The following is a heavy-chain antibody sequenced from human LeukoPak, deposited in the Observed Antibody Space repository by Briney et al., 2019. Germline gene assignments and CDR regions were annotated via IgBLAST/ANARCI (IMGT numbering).Heavy chain of an antibody. CDR3: ARVEIVVAATHGWYFDL. V-gene: IGHV4-4*07. J-gene: IGHJ2*01. Sequence: SETLSLTCTVSGGSISSDYWRWIRQPAGKGLEWIGRIYTSGSTNYNPSLKSRVTMSVDTSKNQFSLKLSSVTAADTAVYYCARVEIVVAATHGWYFDLWGRGTLVTVSS. D-gene: IGHD2-15*01. CDR1: GGSISSDY. CDR2: IYTSGST.